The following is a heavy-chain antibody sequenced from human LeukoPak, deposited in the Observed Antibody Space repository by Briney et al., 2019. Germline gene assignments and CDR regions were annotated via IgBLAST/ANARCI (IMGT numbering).Heavy chain of an antibody. CDR1: GFTFSSYE. CDR2: ISSSGTSI. D-gene: IGHD2/OR15-2a*01. Sequence: GGSLRLSCAASGFTFSSYEMNWVRQAPGKGLEWVSYISSSGTSIYYADSVKGRFTISRDNAKNLLYLQMNSLRVEDTAIYYCARAGLLFYFDYWGQGALVTVSS. V-gene: IGHV3-48*03. J-gene: IGHJ4*02. CDR3: ARAGLLFYFDY.